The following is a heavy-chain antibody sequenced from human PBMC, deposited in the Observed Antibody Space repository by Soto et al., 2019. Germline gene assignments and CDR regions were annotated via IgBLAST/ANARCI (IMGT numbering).Heavy chain of an antibody. D-gene: IGHD4-4*01. CDR2: IDVNT. CDR3: ARESLSYDYGNLRY. V-gene: IGHV1-18*04. CDR1: GYTFTSYG. Sequence: QVQLVQSGAEVKQPGASVKVSCKGSGYTFTSYGISWVRQAPGQGLEWMGWIDVNTNYAQKFQGRVTMTTDTSTSTAYLELRSLRSDDTAVYYCARESLSYDYGNLRYWGQGTQVTVSS. J-gene: IGHJ4*02.